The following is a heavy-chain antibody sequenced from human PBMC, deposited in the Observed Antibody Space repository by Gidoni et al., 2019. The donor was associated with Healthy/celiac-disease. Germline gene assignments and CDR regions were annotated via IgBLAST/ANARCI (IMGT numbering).Heavy chain of an antibody. V-gene: IGHV4-59*01. CDR2: IYYSGST. CDR1: GGSISSYY. D-gene: IGHD2-2*01. Sequence: QVQLQESGPGLVKPSETLSLTCTVSGGSISSYYWSWLRQPPGKGLEWIGYIYYSGSTNYNPSLKSRVTISVDTTKNQFSLKLSSVTAADTAVYYCARAKSGMPYYFDYWGQGTLVTVTS. CDR3: ARAKSGMPYYFDY. J-gene: IGHJ4*02.